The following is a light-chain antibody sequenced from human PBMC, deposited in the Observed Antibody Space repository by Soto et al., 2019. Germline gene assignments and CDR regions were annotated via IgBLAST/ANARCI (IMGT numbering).Light chain of an antibody. CDR1: VSDVGNFGP. V-gene: IGLV2-23*01. J-gene: IGLJ1*01. CDR3: CSYVGARTYV. Sequence: QSVLTQPASVSGSPGQSITISCTGSVSDVGNFGPVSWYQQHPGQVPKLIIYEGNRRPSGASSRFSGSKSGNTASLTISGLQAEDEADYYCCSYVGARTYVFGTGTKVTVL. CDR2: EGN.